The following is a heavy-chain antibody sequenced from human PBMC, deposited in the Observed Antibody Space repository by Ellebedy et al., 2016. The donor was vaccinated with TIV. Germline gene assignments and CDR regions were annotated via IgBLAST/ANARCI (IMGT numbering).Heavy chain of an antibody. D-gene: IGHD5-12*01. V-gene: IGHV3-53*01. CDR1: GFIVSSSY. CDR3: AVSGYSGYDFYLAIMDV. Sequence: GESLKISCAASGFIVSSSYMNWVRQAPGKGLEWVSLLYASGSTYYADSVKGRFTISRDNSKNTLYLQMNSLRAEDTAVYYCAVSGYSGYDFYLAIMDVWGQGTAVTVSS. CDR2: LYASGST. J-gene: IGHJ6*02.